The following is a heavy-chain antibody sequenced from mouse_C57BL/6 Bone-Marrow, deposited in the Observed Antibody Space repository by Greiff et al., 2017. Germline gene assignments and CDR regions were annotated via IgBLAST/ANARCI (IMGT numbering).Heavy chain of an antibody. CDR1: GFTFSSYA. V-gene: IGHV5-9-1*02. J-gene: IGHJ2*01. CDR2: ISSGGDYI. Sequence: EVQGVESGEGLVKPGGSLKLSCAASGFTFSSYAMSWVRQTPEKRLEWVAYISSGGDYIYFADTVKGRFTISRDNARNTLSLQMSSLKSEDTAMYYCTRDLGEYYFDYWGQGTTLTVSA. CDR3: TRDLGEYYFDY. D-gene: IGHD4-1*01.